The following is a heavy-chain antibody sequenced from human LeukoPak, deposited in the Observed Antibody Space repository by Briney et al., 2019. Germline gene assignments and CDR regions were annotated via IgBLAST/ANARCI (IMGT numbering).Heavy chain of an antibody. V-gene: IGHV3-9*01. Sequence: GRSLRLSCAATGFSFDDYGMHWVRHPPGKGLEWVSGISWNGGSTDYADSVKGRFTISRDNAKNSLYLQVSSLRPEDTASYYCAKHMSATNTYFCYGLDVWGQGTTVTVAS. CDR3: AKHMSATNTYFCYGLDV. J-gene: IGHJ6*02. CDR2: ISWNGGST. D-gene: IGHD1-26*01. CDR1: GFSFDDYG.